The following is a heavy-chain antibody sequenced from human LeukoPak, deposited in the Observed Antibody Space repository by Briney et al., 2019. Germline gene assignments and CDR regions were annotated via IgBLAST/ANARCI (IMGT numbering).Heavy chain of an antibody. Sequence: PGGSLRLSCAASGFTFSSYNMNWVRQAPGKGLEWVSAISGSGGSTYYADSVKGRFTISRDNSKNTLYLQMNSLRAEDTAVYYCAKMGDYYDILTGYLDFDYWGQGTLVTVSS. J-gene: IGHJ4*02. CDR3: AKMGDYYDILTGYLDFDY. CDR2: ISGSGGST. V-gene: IGHV3-23*01. CDR1: GFTFSSYN. D-gene: IGHD3-9*01.